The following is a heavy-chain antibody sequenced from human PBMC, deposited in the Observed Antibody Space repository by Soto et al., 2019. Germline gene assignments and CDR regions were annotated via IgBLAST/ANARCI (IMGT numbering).Heavy chain of an antibody. CDR3: ARDIINVDTAMAPGHWFDP. Sequence: SVKVSCKASGGTFSSYAISWVRQAPGQGLEWMGGIIPIFGTANYAQKFQGRVTITADESTSTAYMELSSLRSEDTAVYYCARDIINVDTAMAPGHWFDPGGQGTLVTVYS. CDR2: IIPIFGTA. CDR1: GGTFSSYA. V-gene: IGHV1-69*13. J-gene: IGHJ5*02. D-gene: IGHD5-18*01.